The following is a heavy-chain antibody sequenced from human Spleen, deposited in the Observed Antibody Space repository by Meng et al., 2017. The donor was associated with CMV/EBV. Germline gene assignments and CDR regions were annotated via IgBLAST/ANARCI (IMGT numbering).Heavy chain of an antibody. CDR2: INPSGGST. D-gene: IGHD5-24*01. Sequence: KASGYNFNRYYMHWVRQAPGQGLEWMGIINPSGGSTSYAQKFQGRVTMTRDTSTSTVYMELRRLRSDDTAVYYCARGIRDGYKHYFDYWGQGSLVTVSS. V-gene: IGHV1-46*02. CDR1: GYNFNRYY. CDR3: ARGIRDGYKHYFDY. J-gene: IGHJ4*02.